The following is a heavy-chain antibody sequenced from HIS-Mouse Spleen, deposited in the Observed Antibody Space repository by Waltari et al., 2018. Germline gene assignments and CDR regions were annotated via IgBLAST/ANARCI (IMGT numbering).Heavy chain of an antibody. CDR3: TRVGVAYYDSSGDDAFDI. J-gene: IGHJ3*02. CDR2: IRSKAYGGTT. V-gene: IGHV3-49*05. Sequence: EVQLVESGGGLVKPGRSLRPSGTASGFTFGDYAMSWFRQAPGKGLEWVGFIRSKAYGGTTEYAASVKGRFTISRDDSKSIAYLQMNSLKTEDTAVYYCTRVGVAYYDSSGDDAFDIWGQGTMVTVSS. CDR1: GFTFGDYA. D-gene: IGHD3-22*01.